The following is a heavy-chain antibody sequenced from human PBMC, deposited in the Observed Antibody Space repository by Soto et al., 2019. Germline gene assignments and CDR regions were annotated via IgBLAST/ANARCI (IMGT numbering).Heavy chain of an antibody. Sequence: SETLSLTCSVSGGSVSYKTYYWSWIRQPPGKRLEWIGYVYYSGTTNYNPSLKSRVTISVDLSKNRFSLRLSSVTTADTALYYCARTTAVPNTLRSGYFFDYWGQGTLVTVSS. D-gene: IGHD4-17*01. CDR1: GGSVSYKTYY. CDR3: ARTTAVPNTLRSGYFFDY. CDR2: VYYSGTT. V-gene: IGHV4-61*01. J-gene: IGHJ4*02.